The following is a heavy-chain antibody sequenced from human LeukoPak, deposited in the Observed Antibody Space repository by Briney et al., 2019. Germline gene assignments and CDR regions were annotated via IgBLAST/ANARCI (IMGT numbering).Heavy chain of an antibody. Sequence: GGSLRLSCAASGFTFSSYWMSWVRQAPGKGLEWVANIKQDGSEKYYVDSVKGRFTISRDNAKNSLYLQMNSLRAEDTAVYYCAREVTMVRGAPLDVWGKGTTVTVSS. J-gene: IGHJ6*04. CDR1: GFTFSSYW. D-gene: IGHD3-10*01. CDR3: AREVTMVRGAPLDV. V-gene: IGHV3-7*01. CDR2: IKQDGSEK.